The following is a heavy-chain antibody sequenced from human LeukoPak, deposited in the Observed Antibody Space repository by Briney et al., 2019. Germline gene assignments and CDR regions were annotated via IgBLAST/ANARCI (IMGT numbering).Heavy chain of an antibody. V-gene: IGHV3-66*01. CDR3: ALGLVTDY. Sequence: PGGSLRLSCAASGFTVSSNFMSRVRQAPGKGLEWVSVIYSGGSTYYADSVKGRFTISRDNSKNTLYLQMNSLRVEDTAVYYCALGLVTDYWGQGTLVTVSS. D-gene: IGHD3-9*01. CDR2: IYSGGST. CDR1: GFTVSSNF. J-gene: IGHJ4*02.